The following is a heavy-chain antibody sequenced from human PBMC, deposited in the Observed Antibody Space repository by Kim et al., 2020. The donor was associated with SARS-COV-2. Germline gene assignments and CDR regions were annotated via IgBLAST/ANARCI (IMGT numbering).Heavy chain of an antibody. V-gene: IGHV3-15*01. D-gene: IGHD2-2*01. J-gene: IGHJ4*02. Sequence: ATVKGRFTISRDDSKNTLYLQMNSLKTEDTAVYYCTTVFCSSTSCYGVDYWGQGTLVTVSS. CDR3: TTVFCSSTSCYGVDY.